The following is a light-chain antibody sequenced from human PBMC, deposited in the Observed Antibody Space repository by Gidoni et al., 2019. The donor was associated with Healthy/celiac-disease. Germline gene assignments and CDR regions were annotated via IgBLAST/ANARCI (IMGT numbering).Light chain of an antibody. Sequence: DIQMTQSPSSLSASVGDRVTITCRASQSISSYLNWYQQKPGKAPKLLIYAASSLQSGVPSRFSGSGSGTDFTLTSSSLQPEDFATYYCQQSYSTPLTFGPXTKVDIK. CDR3: QQSYSTPLT. J-gene: IGKJ3*01. CDR2: AAS. CDR1: QSISSY. V-gene: IGKV1-39*01.